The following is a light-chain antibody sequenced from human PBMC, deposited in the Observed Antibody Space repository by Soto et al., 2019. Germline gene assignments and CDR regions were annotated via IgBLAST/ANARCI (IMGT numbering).Light chain of an antibody. CDR2: DTS. J-gene: IGKJ5*01. V-gene: IGKV3-11*01. Sequence: VLTQSPATLSLSPGERAALSVGSSQSVSSYLAWYQQKPGQAPRLLIYDTSNRATGVPARFSGSGSGTDFTLTISSLEPEDYAIYYCQQRQYWPPITFGQGTRLEIK. CDR1: QSVSSY. CDR3: QQRQYWPPIT.